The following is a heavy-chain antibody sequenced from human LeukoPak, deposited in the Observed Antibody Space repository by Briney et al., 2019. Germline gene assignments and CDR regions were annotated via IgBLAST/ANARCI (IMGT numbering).Heavy chain of an antibody. CDR3: ARRGRWLQWIDY. CDR2: INHSGST. Sequence: SETLSLTCAVYGGSFSAYYWSWIRQPPGKGLEWIGEINHSGSTNYNPSLKSRVTISVDTSKNQFSLKLSSVTAADTAVYYCARRGRWLQWIDYWGQGTLVTVSS. CDR1: GGSFSAYY. D-gene: IGHD5-24*01. V-gene: IGHV4-34*01. J-gene: IGHJ4*02.